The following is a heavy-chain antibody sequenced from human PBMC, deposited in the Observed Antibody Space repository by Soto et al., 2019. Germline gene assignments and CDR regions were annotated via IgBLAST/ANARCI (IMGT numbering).Heavy chain of an antibody. J-gene: IGHJ4*02. CDR2: IITIFGTA. CDR1: GSTFSSYA. V-gene: IGHV1-69*13. D-gene: IGHD3-3*01. Sequence: ASVKVSCKASGSTFSSYAISWVRQAPGQGLEWMGGIITIFGTANYAQKFQGRVTITADESTSTAYMELSSLRYEDTAVYYCARRRLITIFGVVISDPTDYWGQGTLVTVS. CDR3: ARRRLITIFGVVISDPTDY.